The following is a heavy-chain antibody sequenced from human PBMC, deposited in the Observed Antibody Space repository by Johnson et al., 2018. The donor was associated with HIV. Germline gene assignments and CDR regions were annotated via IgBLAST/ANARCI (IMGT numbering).Heavy chain of an antibody. D-gene: IGHD6-13*01. V-gene: IGHV3-30*02. CDR1: GFTFSSYG. CDR3: VKGIDSSSWYAFDI. Sequence: QVHLVESGGGVVQPGGSLRLSCAASGFTFSSYGMHWVRQAPGKGLEWVAFIRYDGSNKYYADSVKGRFTISRDNSKNTLYLQMNSLRAEDTAVYYCVKGIDSSSWYAFDIWGQGTMVTVSS. J-gene: IGHJ3*02. CDR2: IRYDGSNK.